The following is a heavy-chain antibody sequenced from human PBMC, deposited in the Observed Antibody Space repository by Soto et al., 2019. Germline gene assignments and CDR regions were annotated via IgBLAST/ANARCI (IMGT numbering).Heavy chain of an antibody. CDR3: ARDASVGD. J-gene: IGHJ4*02. D-gene: IGHD4-17*01. V-gene: IGHV1-69*02. CDR1: GGSVNNFT. CDR2: ITPLLGMT. Sequence: QVQLVQSGAEVKKPGSSVKVSCKASGGSVNNFTISWVRQAPGQGLEWMGRITPLLGMTNYAQTFQGRVTFTADKATNTPYMDVTSLRSDDTAVYYCARDASVGDWGQGTLVTVSS.